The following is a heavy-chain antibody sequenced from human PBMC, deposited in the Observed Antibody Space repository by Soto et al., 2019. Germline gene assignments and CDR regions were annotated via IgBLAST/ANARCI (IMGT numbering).Heavy chain of an antibody. CDR1: GDSVSSNSAA. D-gene: IGHD1-1*01. J-gene: IGHJ3*02. CDR3: AKLNSWKDAFDI. CDR2: IYYRSKWYN. V-gene: IGHV6-1*01. Sequence: PSQTLSLTCAISGDSVSSNSAAWHWIRQSPSRGLEWLGRIYYRSKWYNDYALSVRSRMTIKPDTSKNQFSLQLNSVTPEDTAMYFCAKLNSWKDAFDIWGQGTMVTVSS.